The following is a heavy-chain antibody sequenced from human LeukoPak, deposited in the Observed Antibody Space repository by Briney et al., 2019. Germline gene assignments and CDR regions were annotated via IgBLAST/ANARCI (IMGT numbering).Heavy chain of an antibody. CDR2: ISYDGSNK. CDR1: GFTFSSYG. Sequence: GGSLRLSCAASGFTFSSYGMHWVRQAPGKGLEWVAVISYDGSNKYYADSVKGRFTISRDNSKNTLYLQMSSLRAEDTAVYYCANKGSSWYGGGYWGQGTLVTVSS. J-gene: IGHJ4*02. D-gene: IGHD6-13*01. CDR3: ANKGSSWYGGGY. V-gene: IGHV3-30*18.